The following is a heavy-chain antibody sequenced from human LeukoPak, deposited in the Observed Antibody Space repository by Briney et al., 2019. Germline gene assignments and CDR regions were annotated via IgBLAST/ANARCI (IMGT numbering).Heavy chain of an antibody. CDR2: ISYDGSNK. CDR3: ARLPLVGATEVDY. D-gene: IGHD1-26*01. CDR1: RFTFSSYA. V-gene: IGHV3-30-3*01. J-gene: IGHJ4*02. Sequence: GSLRLSCAASRFTFSSYAMHWVRQAPGKGLEWVAVISYDGSNKYYADSVKGRFTISRDNSKNTLYLQMNSLRAEDTAVYYCARLPLVGATEVDYWGQGTLVTVSS.